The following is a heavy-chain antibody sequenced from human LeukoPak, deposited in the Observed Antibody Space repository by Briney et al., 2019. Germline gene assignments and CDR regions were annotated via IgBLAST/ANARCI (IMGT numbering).Heavy chain of an antibody. Sequence: SETLSLTCTVSGGSISSYYWSWIRQPAGKGLEWIVRIYTSGSTNYNPSLKSRATMSVDKSKNQFSLKLSSVTAADTAVYYCARAPRYCSSTSCYLRFDPWGQGTLVTVSS. V-gene: IGHV4-4*07. D-gene: IGHD2-2*01. CDR1: GGSISSYY. CDR2: IYTSGST. J-gene: IGHJ5*02. CDR3: ARAPRYCSSTSCYLRFDP.